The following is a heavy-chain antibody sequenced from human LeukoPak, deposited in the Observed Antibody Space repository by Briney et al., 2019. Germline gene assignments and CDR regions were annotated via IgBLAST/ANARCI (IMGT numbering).Heavy chain of an antibody. CDR1: GFTRSSYS. J-gene: IGHJ4*02. D-gene: IGHD3-22*01. CDR3: GRDRYDRLGYCDY. Sequence: WGSLRLSCSASGFTRSSYSMNWVRQAPGNGLEWVSSISSSSSYIHYTDSVKGRFTISRANSKKSLYLQMNSLRAEEMAVYYCGRDRYDRLGYCDYWGKGTLVTVSS. V-gene: IGHV3-21*01. CDR2: ISSSSSYI.